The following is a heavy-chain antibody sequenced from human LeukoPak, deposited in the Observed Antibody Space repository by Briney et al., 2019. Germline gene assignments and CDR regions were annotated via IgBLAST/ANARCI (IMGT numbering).Heavy chain of an antibody. D-gene: IGHD2-21*02. Sequence: ASVKVSCKASGFTFTGYYIHWVRQAPGHGLEWMGRVNPNSGDTNYAQNFQGRVTMTRDTSISTAYMELSGLRSDDTAVYYCARSYCGGGCYSDNWFDPWGQGTLVTVSS. CDR1: GFTFTGYY. J-gene: IGHJ5*02. CDR2: VNPNSGDT. V-gene: IGHV1-2*06. CDR3: ARSYCGGGCYSDNWFDP.